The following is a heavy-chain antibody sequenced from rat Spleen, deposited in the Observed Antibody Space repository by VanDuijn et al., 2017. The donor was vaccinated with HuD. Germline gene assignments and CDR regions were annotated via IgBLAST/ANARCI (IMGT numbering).Heavy chain of an antibody. CDR3: ARDYPYKTGLDF. CDR2: MKYNGDT. D-gene: IGHD4-1*01. V-gene: IGHV2-63*01. J-gene: IGHJ2*01. CDR1: GFSLTSYS. Sequence: QVQLKESGPGLVQPSQTLSLTCTVSGFSLTSYSVHWVRQPPGEGLEWMGRMKYNGDTSYSSALKSRLSISRETSKNQVFLKMNSLQADDTGTYYCARDYPYKTGLDFWGQGIMVTVSS.